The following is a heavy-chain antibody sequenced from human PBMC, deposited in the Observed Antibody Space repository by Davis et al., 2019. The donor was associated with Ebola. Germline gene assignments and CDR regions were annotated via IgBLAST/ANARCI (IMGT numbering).Heavy chain of an antibody. Sequence: PGGSLRLSCTPSGFSLSTFGIHWVRQAAGKGLEWVAGVWYDKNKESYADSVKGRFTISRDTAKNTLYLQMSSLRAEDTATYYCSRLDSTGYGNYFFDAWGQGTLVTVSS. J-gene: IGHJ4*02. D-gene: IGHD3-22*01. CDR3: SRLDSTGYGNYFFDA. CDR1: GFSLSTFG. CDR2: VWYDKNKE. V-gene: IGHV3-33*01.